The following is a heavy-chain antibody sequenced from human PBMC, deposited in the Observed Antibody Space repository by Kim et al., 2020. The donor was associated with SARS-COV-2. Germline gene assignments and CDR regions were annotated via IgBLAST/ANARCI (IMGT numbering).Heavy chain of an antibody. D-gene: IGHD2-2*02. CDR2: MNPNSGNT. V-gene: IGHV1-8*01. J-gene: IGHJ6*03. CDR3: ARARGYCSSTSCYIDYYYYYMDV. Sequence: ASVKVSCKASGYTFTSYDINWVRQATGQGLEWMGWMNPNSGNTGYAQKFQGRVTMTRNTSISTAYMELSSLRSEDTAVYYCARARGYCSSTSCYIDYYYYYMDVWGKGTTVTVSS. CDR1: GYTFTSYD.